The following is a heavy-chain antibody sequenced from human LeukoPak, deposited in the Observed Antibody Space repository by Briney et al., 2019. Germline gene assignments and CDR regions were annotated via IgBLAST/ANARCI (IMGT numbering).Heavy chain of an antibody. Sequence: GGSLRLSCAASGFTFSSYSMNWVSQAPGKGLEWVSYINIASSAAYYADSVKGRFTISRDIAKNSLFLQMNSLRGEDTAVYYCARDHRFAFDYWGRGTLVTVSS. V-gene: IGHV3-48*01. CDR1: GFTFSSYS. CDR3: ARDHRFAFDY. J-gene: IGHJ4*02. CDR2: INIASSAA. D-gene: IGHD3-10*01.